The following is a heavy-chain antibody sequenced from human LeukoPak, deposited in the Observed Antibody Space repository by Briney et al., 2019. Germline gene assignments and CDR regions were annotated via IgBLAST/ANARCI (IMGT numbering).Heavy chain of an antibody. CDR3: ARVFADTSNYYYYYMDV. V-gene: IGHV3-11*01. D-gene: IGHD3-10*02. CDR2: ISSSGSTI. CDR1: GFTFSDYY. Sequence: GSLRLSCAASGFTFSDYYMSWIRQAPGKGLEWVSYISSSGSTIYYADSVKGRFTISRDNAKNSLYLQMNSLRAEDTAVYYCARVFADTSNYYYYYMDVWGKGTTVTISS. J-gene: IGHJ6*03.